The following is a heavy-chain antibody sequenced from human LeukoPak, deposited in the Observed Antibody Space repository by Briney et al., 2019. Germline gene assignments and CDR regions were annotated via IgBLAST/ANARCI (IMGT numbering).Heavy chain of an antibody. CDR1: GFTFSSYG. Sequence: GGSLRLSCAASGFTFSSYGMHWVRQAPGKGLEWVAVISYDGSNKYYADSVKGRFTISRDNSKNTLYLQMNSLRAEDTAIYYCAKVTGGDMITYGGLDYWGQGTLVTVSS. CDR2: ISYDGSNK. CDR3: AKVTGGDMITYGGLDY. D-gene: IGHD3-16*01. V-gene: IGHV3-30*18. J-gene: IGHJ4*02.